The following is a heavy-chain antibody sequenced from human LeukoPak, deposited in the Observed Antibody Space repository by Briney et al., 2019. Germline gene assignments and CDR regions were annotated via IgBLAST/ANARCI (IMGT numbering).Heavy chain of an antibody. J-gene: IGHJ4*02. CDR1: GFTFGDYA. V-gene: IGHV3-9*01. CDR2: ITWNSRNI. D-gene: IGHD1-26*01. Sequence: GGSLRLSCAASGFTFGDYAMHWVRQAPGKGLEWVSGITWNSRNIGYADSVKGRFTISRDNAKNFLYLQMNGLKAEDTALYYCAKDASGYSGSYYFDYWGQGTLVTVSS. CDR3: AKDASGYSGSYYFDY.